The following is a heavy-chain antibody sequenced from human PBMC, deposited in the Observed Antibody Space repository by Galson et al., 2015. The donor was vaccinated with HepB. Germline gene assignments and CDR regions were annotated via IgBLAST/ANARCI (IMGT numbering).Heavy chain of an antibody. CDR3: ARGERSPTNFDY. J-gene: IGHJ4*02. Sequence: SLRLSCAASGFTFSGSGMNWVRQAPGKGPQWVSYIGSDGGISYADSEKGRFTISRDNAENSLYLQMNSLTVEDTAVYYCARGERSPTNFDYWGQGTLVTVSS. V-gene: IGHV3-48*01. CDR1: GFTFSGSG. D-gene: IGHD4-11*01. CDR2: IGSDGGI.